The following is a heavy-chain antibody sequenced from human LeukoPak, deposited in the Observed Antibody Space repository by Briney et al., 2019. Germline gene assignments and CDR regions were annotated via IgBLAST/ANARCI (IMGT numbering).Heavy chain of an antibody. J-gene: IGHJ4*02. CDR2: INSDGNTI. Sequence: GGSLRLSCAASGFTFSSYWMHWVRQAPGKGLVWVSRINSDGNTISYADSVKGRFTISRDNAKNTLYFQMNSLRAEDTAVYYCARRQSASTPPDYWGQGTLVTVSS. CDR3: ARRQSASTPPDY. D-gene: IGHD3-16*01. CDR1: GFTFSSYW. V-gene: IGHV3-74*01.